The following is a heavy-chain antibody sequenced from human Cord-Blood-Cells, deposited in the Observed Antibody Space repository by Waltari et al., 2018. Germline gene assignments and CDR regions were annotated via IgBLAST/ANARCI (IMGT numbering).Heavy chain of an antibody. V-gene: IGHV1-69*06. CDR1: GGTFSSYA. CDR3: ASGGSSLQSVWNWFDP. Sequence: QVQLVQSGAEGKEPGSSVKVSCKASGGTFSSYATSWGRQAPGQGLEWRGGFIPIFGTGNNAQKYQGRVTITADKSTSTAYMALNSLRSEDTAVYYCASGGSSLQSVWNWFDPWGQGTLVTVSS. CDR2: FIPIFGTG. J-gene: IGHJ5*02. D-gene: IGHD3-16*01.